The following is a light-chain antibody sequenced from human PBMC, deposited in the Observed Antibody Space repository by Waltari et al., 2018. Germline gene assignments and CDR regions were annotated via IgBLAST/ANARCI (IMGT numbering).Light chain of an antibody. V-gene: IGLV2-14*04. J-gene: IGLJ3*02. Sequence: YQQPPRKAPKVMIYDVSKRPSGVSNRFSGSKSGNTASLTIAGLQAEDEADYYCSSYTSSSTWVFGGGTKLTVL. CDR2: DVS. CDR3: SSYTSSSTWV.